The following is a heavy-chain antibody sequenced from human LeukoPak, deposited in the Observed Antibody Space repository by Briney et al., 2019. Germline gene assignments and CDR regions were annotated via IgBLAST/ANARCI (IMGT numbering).Heavy chain of an antibody. CDR1: GGTFSSYD. J-gene: IGHJ4*02. D-gene: IGHD3-22*01. Sequence: SVKVSCKASGGTFSSYDIRWVRQAPGQGLEWMGGIIPIFGTANYAQKFQGRVTITTDESTSTAYMELSSLRSEDTAVYYCAILPPLYYYDSSGYFDYWGQGTLVTVSS. CDR3: AILPPLYYYDSSGYFDY. V-gene: IGHV1-69*05. CDR2: IIPIFGTA.